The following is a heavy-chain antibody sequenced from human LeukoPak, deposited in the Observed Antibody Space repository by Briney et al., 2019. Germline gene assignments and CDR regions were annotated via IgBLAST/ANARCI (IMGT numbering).Heavy chain of an antibody. CDR3: ANTVAGWDHDS. J-gene: IGHJ5*02. CDR2: ISASRRYI. CDR1: GFIFSNYD. V-gene: IGHV3-21*06. D-gene: IGHD6-19*01. Sequence: PGGSLRLSCEASGFIFSNYDMRWVRQAPGKGQEWVSYISASRRYINYADSVKGRFTISRDNAKNALYLQMNSLRAEDTGIYFCANTVAGWDHDSWGQGTLVTVSS.